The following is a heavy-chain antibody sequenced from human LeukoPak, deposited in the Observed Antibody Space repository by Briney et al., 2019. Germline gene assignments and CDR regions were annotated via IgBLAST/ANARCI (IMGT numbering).Heavy chain of an antibody. V-gene: IGHV3-11*04. J-gene: IGHJ3*02. CDR3: TTRGNYGSDLGDAFDI. CDR1: GFTFSDYY. Sequence: PGGSLRLSCAASGFTFSDYYMTWIRQAPGKGLQWVSSIITSDNYIYYADSVKGRFTISRDNAKNSLYLQMNSLRAEDTAVYYCTTRGNYGSDLGDAFDIWGQGTMVTVSS. D-gene: IGHD3-10*01. CDR2: IITSDNYI.